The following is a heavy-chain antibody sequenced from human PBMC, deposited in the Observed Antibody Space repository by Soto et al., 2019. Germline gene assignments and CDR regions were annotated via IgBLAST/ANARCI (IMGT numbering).Heavy chain of an antibody. CDR1: GYTFTGYY. J-gene: IGHJ4*02. CDR3: AKREPTTGYFDY. D-gene: IGHD1-1*01. V-gene: IGHV1-2*02. CDR2: INPNSGGT. Sequence: VASVKVSCKASGYTFTGYYIQWVRQAPGQGLEWMGWINPNSGGTNYAQKFQGRVTMTRDTSITTAYMELIWLRSDDTAVYYCAKREPTTGYFDYWGQGALVTVSS.